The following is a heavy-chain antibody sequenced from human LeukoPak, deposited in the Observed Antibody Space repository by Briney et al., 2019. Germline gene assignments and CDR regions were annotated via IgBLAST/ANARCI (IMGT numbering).Heavy chain of an antibody. V-gene: IGHV3-74*01. CDR3: ASLRYFDY. Sequence: PGGSLRLSCAASGFTFSSYWMHWVRQAPGKGLVWVSRTNSDGSSTSYADSVKGRFTISRDNAKNTLYLQMNSLRAEDTAVYYCASLRYFDYWGQGTLVTVSS. CDR1: GFTFSSYW. CDR2: TNSDGSST. J-gene: IGHJ4*02. D-gene: IGHD5/OR15-5a*01.